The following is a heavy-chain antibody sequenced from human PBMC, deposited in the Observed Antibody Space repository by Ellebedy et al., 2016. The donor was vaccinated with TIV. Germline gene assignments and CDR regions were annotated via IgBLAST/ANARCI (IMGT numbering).Heavy chain of an antibody. Sequence: MPSETLSLTCTVSGGSIRNYYCTWIRQPPGKGLEWIGHMYYSGSSNYNPSLKSRVTISVDTSKNQFSLKLSSVTAADTAVYYCARHRRVGPYNWFDPWGQGTLVTVSS. CDR1: GGSIRNYY. CDR2: MYYSGSS. V-gene: IGHV4-59*08. J-gene: IGHJ5*02. D-gene: IGHD1-26*01. CDR3: ARHRRVGPYNWFDP.